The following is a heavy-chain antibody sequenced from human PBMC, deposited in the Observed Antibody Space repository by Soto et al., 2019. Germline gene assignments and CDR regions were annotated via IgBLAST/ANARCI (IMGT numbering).Heavy chain of an antibody. CDR2: ISAYNGNR. CDR3: ARGGPLLRFLGWPDEEPDYYYYGMDV. CDR1: GYTFTSYG. Sequence: QVQLVQSGAEVKKPGASVKVSCKASGYTFTSYGISWVRQAPGQGLEWMGWISAYNGNRNYAQKLQGRVTMTTDTPKSTAYMELRSLRSDDTAVYYCARGGPLLRFLGWPDEEPDYYYYGMDVWGQGTTVTVSS. J-gene: IGHJ6*02. D-gene: IGHD3-3*01. V-gene: IGHV1-18*01.